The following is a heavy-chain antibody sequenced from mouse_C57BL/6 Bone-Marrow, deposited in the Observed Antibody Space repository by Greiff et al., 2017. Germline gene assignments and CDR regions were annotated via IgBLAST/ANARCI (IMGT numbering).Heavy chain of an antibody. CDR1: GYTFTSYW. J-gene: IGHJ4*01. D-gene: IGHD2-1*01. CDR3: TRGLYGNYEGGAMDY. V-gene: IGHV1-5*01. CDR2: IYPGNSDT. Sequence: VQLKQSGTVLARPGASVKMSCKTSGYTFTSYWMHWVKQRPGQGLEWIGAIYPGNSDTSYNQKFKGKAKLTAVTSASTAYMELSSLTNEDSAVYYCTRGLYGNYEGGAMDYWGQGTSVTVSS.